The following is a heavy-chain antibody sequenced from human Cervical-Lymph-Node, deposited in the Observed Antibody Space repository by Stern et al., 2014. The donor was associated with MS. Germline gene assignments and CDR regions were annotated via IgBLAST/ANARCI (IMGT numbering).Heavy chain of an antibody. CDR1: GGTFSTYP. CDR2: IIPVFGTA. D-gene: IGHD4-17*01. CDR3: ASPVTLTVGAMDV. V-gene: IGHV1-69*01. J-gene: IGHJ6*02. Sequence: VQLVESGAEVKKPGSSVKVSCKASGGTFSTYPIIWVRQAPGQGLAWMGGIIPVFGTANYAQKFQGRVTITAADSSSTAYMELSSLRSEDTAVYYCASPVTLTVGAMDVWGQGTTITVSS.